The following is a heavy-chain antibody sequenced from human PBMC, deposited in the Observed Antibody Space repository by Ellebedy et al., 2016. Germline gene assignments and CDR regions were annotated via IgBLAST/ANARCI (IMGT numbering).Heavy chain of an antibody. J-gene: IGHJ4*02. Sequence: SGPTLVKPTHTLTLTCTFSVFSLTTDGMRVSWIRQPPGRALEWLARFDWDDDEFYSTSLKTRVTISKDTSRNQVVLTMTNMDPVDTATYYCARIPIGTTLYDYWGQGTLVTVSS. CDR1: VFSLTTDGMR. V-gene: IGHV2-70*04. CDR3: ARIPIGTTLYDY. D-gene: IGHD2/OR15-2a*01. CDR2: FDWDDDE.